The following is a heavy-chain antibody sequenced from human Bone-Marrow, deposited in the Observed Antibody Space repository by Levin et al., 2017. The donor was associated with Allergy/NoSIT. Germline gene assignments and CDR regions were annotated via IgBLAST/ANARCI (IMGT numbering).Heavy chain of an antibody. CDR2: IWFDGSNE. V-gene: IGHV3-33*01. D-gene: IGHD6-13*01. Sequence: PGGSLRLSCAASGFNFSSRGMHWVRQAPGKGLEWVAVIWFDGSNEYYVDSVKGRFTISRDNSRNTVYLQMDSLRAEDTAVYYCARAGDSSWSFDYWGQGTLVTVSS. CDR3: ARAGDSSWSFDY. J-gene: IGHJ4*02. CDR1: GFNFSSRG.